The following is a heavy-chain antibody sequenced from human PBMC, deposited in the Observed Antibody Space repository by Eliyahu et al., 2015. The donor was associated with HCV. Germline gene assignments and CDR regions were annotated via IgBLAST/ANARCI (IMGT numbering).Heavy chain of an antibody. D-gene: IGHD6-25*01. V-gene: IGHV3-74*03. CDR1: GFTFSTSW. CDR3: ARASGYGRLDP. J-gene: IGHJ5*02. Sequence: EVQLVESGGGLVQPGGSLRLSCAASGFTFSTSWMHWVRQAPGKGLVWVSRISSDESRTTYADSVKGRFTISRDNAKNTLNLQMNSLRAEDTAVYDCARASGYGRLDPWGQXTLV. CDR2: ISSDESRT.